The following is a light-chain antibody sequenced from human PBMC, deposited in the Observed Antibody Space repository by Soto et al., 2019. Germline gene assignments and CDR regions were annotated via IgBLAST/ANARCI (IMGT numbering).Light chain of an antibody. Sequence: QSVLTQPPSVSAAPGQKVTISCSGSNSNIGTNHVSWYQQLPGTAPNLLIYDNNNRPSGIPDRFSGSRSGTSATLDITGLQPGDEAEYYCGTWDSSLSVGYVFGTGTKVTVL. V-gene: IGLV1-51*01. J-gene: IGLJ1*01. CDR3: GTWDSSLSVGYV. CDR1: NSNIGTNH. CDR2: DNN.